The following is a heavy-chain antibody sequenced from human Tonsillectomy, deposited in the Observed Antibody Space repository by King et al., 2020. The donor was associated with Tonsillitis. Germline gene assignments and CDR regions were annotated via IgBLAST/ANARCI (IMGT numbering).Heavy chain of an antibody. J-gene: IGHJ4*02. Sequence: VQLVESGAEVKKPGASVKVSCKASGYTFTGYYMHWVRQAPGQGLEWMGWINPNSGGTNYAQKFQGWVTMTRDTSISTAYMELSRLTSDDTAVYYCASGRIAAADTGLLDYWGQGTLVTVSS. CDR2: INPNSGGT. V-gene: IGHV1-2*04. CDR1: GYTFTGYY. D-gene: IGHD6-13*01. CDR3: ASGRIAAADTGLLDY.